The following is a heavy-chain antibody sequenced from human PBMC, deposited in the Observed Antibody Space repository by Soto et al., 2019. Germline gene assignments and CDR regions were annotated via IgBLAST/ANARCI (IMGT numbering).Heavy chain of an antibody. CDR1: GYTFTSYG. D-gene: IGHD4-4*01. Sequence: ASVKVSCKASGYTFTSYGISWVRQAPGQGLEWMGWISAYNGNTNYAQKLQGRVTMTTDTSTSTAYMELRSLRSDDTAVYYCAREMTTDHPVHYYYYYMDVWGKGTTVTVSS. CDR3: AREMTTDHPVHYYYYYMDV. CDR2: ISAYNGNT. J-gene: IGHJ6*03. V-gene: IGHV1-18*01.